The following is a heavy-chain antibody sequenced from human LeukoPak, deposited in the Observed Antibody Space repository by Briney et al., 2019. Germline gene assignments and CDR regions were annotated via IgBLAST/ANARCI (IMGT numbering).Heavy chain of an antibody. J-gene: IGHJ4*02. CDR3: ARSMYYYDSSGPPDY. CDR2: INPNSGGT. V-gene: IGHV1-2*02. Sequence: ASVKVSCKASGYTFTGYYMHWVRQAPGQGLEWMGWINPNSGGTNYAQKFQGRVTMTRDTSISTAYMELSRLRSDDTAVYYCARSMYYYDSSGPPDYWGQGTLVTVSS. CDR1: GYTFTGYY. D-gene: IGHD3-22*01.